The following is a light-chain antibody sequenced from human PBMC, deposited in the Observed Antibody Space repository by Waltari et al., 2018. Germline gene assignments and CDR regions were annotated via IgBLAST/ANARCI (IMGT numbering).Light chain of an antibody. CDR3: MQGTHWPIYT. CDR1: ETLVHSDGNTY. CDR2: KVS. V-gene: IGKV2-30*02. Sequence: DDVMTHSPLSLPITLGQAASIFCLLRETLVHSDGNTYLNWFQQRQGQSPRRLIYKVSNRDSGVPDRCSGSGSGTDFTLKISRVKAEDVGVYYCMQGTHWPIYTFGQGTKLEIK. J-gene: IGKJ2*01.